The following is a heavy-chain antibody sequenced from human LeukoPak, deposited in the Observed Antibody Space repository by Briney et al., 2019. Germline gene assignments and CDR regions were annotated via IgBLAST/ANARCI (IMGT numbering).Heavy chain of an antibody. J-gene: IGHJ4*02. CDR3: ARGLDKTYYYDSSGYYYGY. CDR2: INHSGST. CDR1: GGSFSGYY. V-gene: IGHV4-34*01. D-gene: IGHD3-22*01. Sequence: KPSETLSLTCAVYGGSFSGYYWSWIRQPPGKGLEWIGEINHSGSTNYNPSLKSQVTISVDTSKNQFSLKLSSVTAADTAVYYCARGLDKTYYYDSSGYYYGYWGQGTLVTVSS.